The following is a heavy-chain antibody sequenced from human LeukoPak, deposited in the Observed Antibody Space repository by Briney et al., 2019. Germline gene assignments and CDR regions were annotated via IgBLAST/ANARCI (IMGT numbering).Heavy chain of an antibody. CDR1: GGSISSSSYY. D-gene: IGHD2-2*01. CDR3: ARGSSTEGDDY. J-gene: IGHJ4*02. Sequence: SETLSLTCTVSGGSISSSSYYWGWIRQHPGKGLEWIGYIYYSGSTYYNPSLKSRVTISVDTSKNQFSLKLSSVTAADTAVYYRARGSSTEGDDYWGQGTLVTVSS. CDR2: IYYSGST. V-gene: IGHV4-31*03.